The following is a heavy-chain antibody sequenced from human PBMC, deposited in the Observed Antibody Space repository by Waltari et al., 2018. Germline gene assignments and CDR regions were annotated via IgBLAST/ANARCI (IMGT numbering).Heavy chain of an antibody. CDR2: IYYSGST. D-gene: IGHD2-8*01. J-gene: IGHJ2*01. V-gene: IGHV4-39*01. Sequence: QLQLQESGPGLVKPSETLSLTCTVSGGAISNSSYYWGWIRQPPGKGLEWIGSIYYSGSTYYNPSLKSRVTISVDTSKNQFSLKLSSVTTADTAVYYCARHPAMTIMLWYFDLWGRGTLVTVSS. CDR3: ARHPAMTIMLWYFDL. CDR1: GGAISNSSYY.